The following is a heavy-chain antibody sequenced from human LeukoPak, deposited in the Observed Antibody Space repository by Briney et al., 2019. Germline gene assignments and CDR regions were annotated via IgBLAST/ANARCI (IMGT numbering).Heavy chain of an antibody. D-gene: IGHD6-13*01. CDR2: IIPILGMA. V-gene: IGHV1-69*04. CDR3: ASITGIAAADIYFDY. J-gene: IGHJ4*02. Sequence: ASVKVSCKASGGTFSSYAISWVRQAPGQGLEWMGRIIPILGMANYAQKFQGRVTITADKSTRTAYMELSSLRSEDTAVYYCASITGIAAADIYFDYWGQGTLVTVSS. CDR1: GGTFSSYA.